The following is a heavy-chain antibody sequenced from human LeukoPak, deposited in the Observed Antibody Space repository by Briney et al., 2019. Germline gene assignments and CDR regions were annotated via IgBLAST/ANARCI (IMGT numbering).Heavy chain of an antibody. CDR1: GGSFSGYY. CDR2: INHSGST. J-gene: IGHJ4*02. V-gene: IGHV4-34*01. CDR3: AARYYDLWSGYYTYFDY. Sequence: SETLSLTCAVYGGSFSGYYWSWIRQPPGKGLEWIGEINHSGSTNYNPSLKSRVTISVDTSKNQFSLKLSSVTAADTAVYYCAARYYDLWSGYYTYFDYWGQGTLVTVSS. D-gene: IGHD3-3*01.